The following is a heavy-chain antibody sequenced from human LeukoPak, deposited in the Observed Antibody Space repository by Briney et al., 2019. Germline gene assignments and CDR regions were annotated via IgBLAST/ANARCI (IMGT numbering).Heavy chain of an antibody. CDR3: ARDLSERYSTDY. CDR2: ISWDGNTK. D-gene: IGHD1-26*01. CDR1: GFTFNKYA. V-gene: IGHV3-30-3*01. Sequence: GGSLRLSCAVSGFTFNKYAINWVRQAPGKGLEWVAFISWDGNTKYYADSVKGRFTISRDNSQNTLDLQMNSLRAEDTAVYYCARDLSERYSTDYWGQGTLVTVSS. J-gene: IGHJ4*02.